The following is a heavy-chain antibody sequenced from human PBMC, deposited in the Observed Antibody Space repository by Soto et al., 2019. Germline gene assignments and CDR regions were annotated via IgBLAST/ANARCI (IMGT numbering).Heavy chain of an antibody. CDR1: GYTFTSYA. D-gene: IGHD3-10*01. J-gene: IGHJ6*03. CDR2: INAGNGNT. CDR3: ANSRSSGRWDYYYYMDV. Sequence: ASVKVSCKASGYTFTSYAMHWVRQAPGQRLEWMGWINAGNGNTKYSQKFQGRVTITRDTSASTAYMELSSLRAEDTAVYYCANSRSSGRWDYYYYMDVWGKGTTVTVSS. V-gene: IGHV1-3*01.